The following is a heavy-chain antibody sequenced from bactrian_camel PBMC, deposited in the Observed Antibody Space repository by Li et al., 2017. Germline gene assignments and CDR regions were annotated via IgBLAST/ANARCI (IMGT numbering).Heavy chain of an antibody. CDR2: IVTGRGE. CDR1: GNTIGWQVHC. CDR3: AADLGRSVRTGGLCYASPDNY. V-gene: IGHV3S53*01. D-gene: IGHD5*01. Sequence: HVQLVESGGGSVQAGGSLRLSCAATGNTIGWQVHCMAWFRQAPGKAREGVAAIVTGRGERYADSVKGRFTISRDNAENTVYLQMNSLEPEDSGMYLCAADLGRSVRTGGLCYASPDNYWGQGTQVTVS. J-gene: IGHJ4*01.